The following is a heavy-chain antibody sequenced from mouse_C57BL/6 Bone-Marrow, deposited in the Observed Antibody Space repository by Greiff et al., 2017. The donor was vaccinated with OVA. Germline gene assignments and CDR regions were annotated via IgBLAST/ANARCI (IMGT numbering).Heavy chain of an antibody. D-gene: IGHD1-1*01. CDR3: ARSWGYGSSSPFAY. J-gene: IGHJ3*01. CDR2: IDPENGDT. CDR1: GFNIKDDY. V-gene: IGHV14-4*01. Sequence: VQLQQSGAELVRPGASVKLSCTASGFNIKDDYMHWVKQRPEQGLEWIGWIDPENGDTEYASKFQGKATLTVDKSSSTAYMELRSLTSEDSAVYYCARSWGYGSSSPFAYWGQGTLVTVSA.